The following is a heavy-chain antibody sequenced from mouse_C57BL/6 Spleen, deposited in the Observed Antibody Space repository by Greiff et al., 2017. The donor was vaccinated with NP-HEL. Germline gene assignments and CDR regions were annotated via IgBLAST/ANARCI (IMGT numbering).Heavy chain of an antibody. CDR2: IDPETGGT. V-gene: IGHV1-15*01. D-gene: IGHD1-1*01. CDR3: TRNTVPHYYAMDY. CDR1: GYTFTDYE. Sequence: SGAELVRPGASVTLSCKASGYTFTDYEMHWVKQTPVHGLEWIGAIDPETGGTAYNQKFKGKAILTADKSSSTAYMELRSLTSEDSAVYYCTRNTVPHYYAMDYWGQGTSVTVSS. J-gene: IGHJ4*01.